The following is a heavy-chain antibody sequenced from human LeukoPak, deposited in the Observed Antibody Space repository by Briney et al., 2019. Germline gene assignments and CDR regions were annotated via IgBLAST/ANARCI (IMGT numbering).Heavy chain of an antibody. V-gene: IGHV4-59*08. Sequence: SETLSLTCTVSGGSISSYYWSWIRQPPGKGLEWLGYIYYSGSTNYNPSLKSRVTISVDTSKNQFSLKLSSVTAADTAVYYCARYKQQLVLYNWFDPWGQGTLVTVSS. D-gene: IGHD6-13*01. CDR1: GGSISSYY. CDR2: IYYSGST. J-gene: IGHJ5*02. CDR3: ARYKQQLVLYNWFDP.